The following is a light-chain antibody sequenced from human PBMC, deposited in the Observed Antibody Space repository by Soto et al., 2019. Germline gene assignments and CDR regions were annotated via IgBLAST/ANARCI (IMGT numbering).Light chain of an antibody. V-gene: IGLV1-44*01. CDR1: SSNIGSYT. J-gene: IGLJ2*01. CDR2: SNN. CDR3: AAWDDSLNVVL. Sequence: QSVLTQPPSASGTPGQRVTISCSGSSSNIGSYTVNWFQQLPGTAPKLLIYSNNQRPSGVPDRFSGSKSGTSASLAISGLQSQDEADYYCAAWDDSLNVVLFGGGTKLTVL.